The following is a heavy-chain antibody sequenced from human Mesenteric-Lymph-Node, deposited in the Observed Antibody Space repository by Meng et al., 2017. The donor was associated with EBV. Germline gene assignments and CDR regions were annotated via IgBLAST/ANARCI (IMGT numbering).Heavy chain of an antibody. J-gene: IGHJ5*02. V-gene: IGHV4-4*02. Sequence: QAQLQDAGPGLVKTSGDPSVTCAGSSGLISNSNWWSWVRQPPAKGLQWIGEIFHSGGTNYNPALKSRVTISVDKSKNQFSLKVNSLTAADTAVYYCARQYYYDPHWYFDPWGQGTLVTVSS. CDR2: IFHSGGT. D-gene: IGHD3-22*01. CDR3: ARQYYYDPHWYFDP. CDR1: SGLISNSNW.